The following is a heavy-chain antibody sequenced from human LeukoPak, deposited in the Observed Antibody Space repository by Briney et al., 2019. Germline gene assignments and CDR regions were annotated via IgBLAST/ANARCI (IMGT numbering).Heavy chain of an antibody. V-gene: IGHV1-2*02. CDR1: GYTFTDYY. CDR2: INPNSGGT. J-gene: IGHJ6*02. Sequence: ASVTVSCKASGYTFTDYYIHWVRQAPGQGGEWVGWINPNSGGTNYAQKFQGRVTMPRDTSISTAYMELSRLRSDDTAVYYCARAQGLYYYYGMDVWGQGTTVTVSS. CDR3: ARAQGLYYYYGMDV.